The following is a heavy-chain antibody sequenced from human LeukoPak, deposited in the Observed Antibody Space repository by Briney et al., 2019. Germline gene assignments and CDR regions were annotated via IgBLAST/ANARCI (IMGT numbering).Heavy chain of an antibody. CDR2: ISASGDRT. D-gene: IGHD3-10*01. CDR3: AKGMYDYALDY. J-gene: IGHJ4*02. V-gene: IGHV3-23*01. Sequence: GGSLRLSCAASGFTFSSYAMSWVRQAPGKGLEWVSLISASGDRTYYAGSVKGRFTISGDTSRNTLTLQMNSLRAEDTAVYYCAKGMYDYALDYWGQGTLVTVSS. CDR1: GFTFSSYA.